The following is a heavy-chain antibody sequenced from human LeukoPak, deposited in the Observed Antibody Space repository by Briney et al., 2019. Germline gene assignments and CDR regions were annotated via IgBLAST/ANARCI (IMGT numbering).Heavy chain of an antibody. V-gene: IGHV3-23*01. J-gene: IGHJ2*01. CDR3: ARVRYSGSYYSTVYWYFDL. CDR2: ISGSGGST. Sequence: PGGSLRLSCAASGFTFSSYAMSWVRQAPGKGLEWVSAISGSGGSTYCADSVKGRFTISRDNSKNTLYLQMNSLRAGDTAVYYCARVRYSGSYYSTVYWYFDLWGRGTLVTVSS. CDR1: GFTFSSYA. D-gene: IGHD1-26*01.